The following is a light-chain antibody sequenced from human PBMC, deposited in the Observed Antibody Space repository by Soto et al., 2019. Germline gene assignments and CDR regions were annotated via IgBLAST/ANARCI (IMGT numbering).Light chain of an antibody. CDR2: EVN. CDR1: GSDVGGYNY. J-gene: IGLJ1*01. CDR3: SSYAGSSNV. Sequence: QSALTQPPSASGSPGQSVAISCTGTGSDVGGYNYVSWYQQHPGKAPKLMIYEVNKRPSGVPDRFSGSKSGNTASLTVSGLQAEDEADYYCSSYAGSSNVFGTGTKVTV. V-gene: IGLV2-8*01.